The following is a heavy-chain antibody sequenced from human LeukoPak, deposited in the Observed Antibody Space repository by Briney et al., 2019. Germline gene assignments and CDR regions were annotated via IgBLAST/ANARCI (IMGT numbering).Heavy chain of an antibody. D-gene: IGHD4-17*01. Sequence: GGSLRLSCAASGFXFSHYAIHWVRQAPGKGLEWVAVISYDGSNKYYADSVKGQFTISRDNSKNTLFLQMNSLRAEDTAVYYCARENYGDHYFDYWGQGTLVTVSS. CDR2: ISYDGSNK. CDR1: GFXFSHYA. J-gene: IGHJ4*02. V-gene: IGHV3-30-3*01. CDR3: ARENYGDHYFDY.